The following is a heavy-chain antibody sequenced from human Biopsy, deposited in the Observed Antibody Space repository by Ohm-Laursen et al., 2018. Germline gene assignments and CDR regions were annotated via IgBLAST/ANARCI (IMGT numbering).Heavy chain of an antibody. CDR1: GFSFSLYA. J-gene: IGHJ4*02. V-gene: IGHV3-21*01. CDR2: ISASGNHI. Sequence: SLRLSCTASGFSFSLYAMNWVRQAPGKGLEWVSSISASGNHIYYTDSVKGRFTVSRDNGKNSVYLQMNSLRVEDTAVYYCARDGEAKYCKHGVCPSDFWGQGTLVTVSS. CDR3: ARDGEAKYCKHGVCPSDF. D-gene: IGHD2-8*01.